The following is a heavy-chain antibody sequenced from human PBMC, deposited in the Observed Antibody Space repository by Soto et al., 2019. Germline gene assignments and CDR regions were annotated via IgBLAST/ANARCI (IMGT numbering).Heavy chain of an antibody. Sequence: EASVKVSCKASGYTFTGYYMHWVRQAPGQGLEWMGWINPNSGGTNYAQKFQGRVTMTRDTSISTAYMELSRLRSDDTAVYYCARVVTRDYGMDVWGQGTTVTVSS. CDR1: GYTFTGYY. J-gene: IGHJ6*02. CDR3: ARVVTRDYGMDV. D-gene: IGHD4-4*01. V-gene: IGHV1-2*02. CDR2: INPNSGGT.